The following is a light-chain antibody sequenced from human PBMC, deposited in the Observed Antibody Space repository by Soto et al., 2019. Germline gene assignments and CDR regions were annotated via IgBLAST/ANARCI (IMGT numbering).Light chain of an antibody. CDR3: QQYGSSPWT. J-gene: IGKJ1*01. Sequence: EIVLTQSPGTLSLSPGERATLSCRASQSVSSSYLAWYQQKPGLAPRLLMYGASSRATGIPDRFIGSGSETDFTLTMSRLEPEDFAVYYCQQYGSSPWTFGQGTKVEIK. V-gene: IGKV3-20*01. CDR1: QSVSSSY. CDR2: GAS.